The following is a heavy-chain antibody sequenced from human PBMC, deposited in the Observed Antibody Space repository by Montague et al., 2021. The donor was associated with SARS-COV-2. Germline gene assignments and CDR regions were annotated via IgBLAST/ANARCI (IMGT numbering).Heavy chain of an antibody. J-gene: IGHJ4*02. D-gene: IGHD2-8*01. CDR1: GFDFFNFD. CDR2: ISSSGATI. V-gene: IGHV3-48*03. Sequence: SLRLSCAASGFDFFNFDVAWVRQAPGRGLEWISDISSSGATILYADSLKGRFTISRDNIQKSLYLQMNSLRAEDTAVYYCATNKYCTLHDCLHGRHYFDHWGQGTLVTVSS. CDR3: ATNKYCTLHDCLHGRHYFDH.